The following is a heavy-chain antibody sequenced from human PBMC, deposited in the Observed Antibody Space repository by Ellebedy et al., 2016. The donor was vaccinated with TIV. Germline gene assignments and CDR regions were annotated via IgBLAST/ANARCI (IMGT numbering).Heavy chain of an antibody. J-gene: IGHJ6*02. V-gene: IGHV3-21*01. CDR2: ISSSSSYI. CDR1: GFTFSSYS. CDR3: ARDRAMDSSSWYVGYYYYGMDV. D-gene: IGHD6-13*01. Sequence: GESLKISXAASGFTFSSYSMNWVRQAPGKGLEWVSSISSSSSYIYYADSVKGRFTISRDNAKNSLYLQMNSLRAEDTAVYYCARDRAMDSSSWYVGYYYYGMDVWGQGTTVTVSS.